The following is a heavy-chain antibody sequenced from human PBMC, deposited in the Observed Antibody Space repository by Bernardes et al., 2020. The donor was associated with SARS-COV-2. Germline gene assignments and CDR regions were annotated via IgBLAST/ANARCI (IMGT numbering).Heavy chain of an antibody. Sequence: SETLSLTCTVSGGSISSSGYYWGWIRQPPGKGLEWIGNIYYSGSTYYNPSLKSRVTISVDTSKNQFSLKLNSVTAADTAVYYCTRLGYYDFWGDENWFDPWGQGTLVTVSS. J-gene: IGHJ5*02. CDR3: TRLGYYDFWGDENWFDP. CDR2: IYYSGST. V-gene: IGHV4-39*01. CDR1: GGSISSSGYY. D-gene: IGHD3-3*01.